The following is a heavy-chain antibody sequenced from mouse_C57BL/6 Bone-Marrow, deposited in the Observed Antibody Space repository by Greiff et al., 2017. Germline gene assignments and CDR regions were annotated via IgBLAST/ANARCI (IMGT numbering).Heavy chain of an antibody. Sequence: VKLVESGAELARPGASVKMSCKASGYTFTSYTMHWVKQRPGQGLEWIGYINPSSGYTKYNQKFKDKATLTAYKSSSTAYMQLSSLTSEDSAVYYCARRGGFAYWGQGTLVTVSA. CDR2: INPSSGYT. V-gene: IGHV1-4*01. J-gene: IGHJ3*01. CDR3: ARRGGFAY. CDR1: GYTFTSYT.